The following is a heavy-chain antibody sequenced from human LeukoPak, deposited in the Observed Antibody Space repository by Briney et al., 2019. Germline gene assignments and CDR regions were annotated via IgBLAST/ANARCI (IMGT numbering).Heavy chain of an antibody. D-gene: IGHD1/OR15-1a*01. J-gene: IGHJ4*02. V-gene: IGHV5-51*01. Sequence: GESLKISCKGSGYSFTSYWIGWARQLPGKGLEWMGLIFPGDSETIYSPSLQGQVTISADKSINTAYLRWSSLKASDTAMYYCATSESQTRFDYWGQGTLVTVSS. CDR2: IFPGDSET. CDR1: GYSFTSYW. CDR3: ATSESQTRFDY.